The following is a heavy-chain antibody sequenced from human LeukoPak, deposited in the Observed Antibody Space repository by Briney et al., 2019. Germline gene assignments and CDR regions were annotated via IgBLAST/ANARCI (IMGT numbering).Heavy chain of an antibody. Sequence: PGGSLRLSCAASGFTFSSYAMSWVRQAPGKGLEWVGRLKSKADGGATVYAAPVKGRFTISRDDSKNTLYLQMNSLKTEDTAVYYCTTDLGSGRRNDAFDIWGQGTMVTVSS. CDR1: GFTFSSYA. CDR3: TTDLGSGRRNDAFDI. D-gene: IGHD3-10*01. V-gene: IGHV3-15*01. J-gene: IGHJ3*02. CDR2: LKSKADGGAT.